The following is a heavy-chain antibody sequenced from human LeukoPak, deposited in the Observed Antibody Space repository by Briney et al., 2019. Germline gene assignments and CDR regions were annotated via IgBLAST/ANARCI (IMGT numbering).Heavy chain of an antibody. Sequence: SQTLSLTCTVSGGSISGSYWSWIRQPPGKGLEWIAYMYNSGSTNYNPSLKSRVTISIDTSKNQFSLKLSSLTAADTAIYYCARGIESYGDYGYWGQGILVTVSS. CDR1: GGSISGSY. CDR2: MYNSGST. V-gene: IGHV4-59*01. CDR3: ARGIESYGDYGY. J-gene: IGHJ4*02. D-gene: IGHD4-17*01.